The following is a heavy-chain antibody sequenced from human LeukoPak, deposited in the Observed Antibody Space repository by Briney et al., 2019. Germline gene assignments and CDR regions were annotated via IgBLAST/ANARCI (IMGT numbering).Heavy chain of an antibody. CDR3: AKDTGYYDSSGYYEGFDY. V-gene: IGHV3-74*01. Sequence: GGSLRLSCAASGFTFSSYWMHWVRHAPGKGLVWVSRIHSDGSSTSYADSVKGRFTISRDNAKNTLYLQMNSLRAEDTAVYYCAKDTGYYDSSGYYEGFDYWGQGTLVTVSS. CDR2: IHSDGSST. J-gene: IGHJ4*02. CDR1: GFTFSSYW. D-gene: IGHD3-22*01.